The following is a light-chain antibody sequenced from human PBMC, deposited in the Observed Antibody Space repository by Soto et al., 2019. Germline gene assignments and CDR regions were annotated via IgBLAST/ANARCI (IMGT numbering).Light chain of an antibody. V-gene: IGKV1-39*01. J-gene: IGKJ1*01. Sequence: DIQMTQSPSSLSASVGDRVTITCLASQSISSYLNWYQQKPGKAPKLLIYAASSLQSGVPSRFSGSGSGTDFTLTISSLQPEDFATYYCQQSYSTPRTFGQVTKVEIK. CDR3: QQSYSTPRT. CDR2: AAS. CDR1: QSISSY.